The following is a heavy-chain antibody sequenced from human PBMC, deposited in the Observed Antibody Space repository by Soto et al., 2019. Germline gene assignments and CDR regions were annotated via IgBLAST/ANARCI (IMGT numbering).Heavy chain of an antibody. CDR2: IYSDGST. V-gene: IGHV3-66*01. CDR1: GFTFDDYG. D-gene: IGHD3-10*01. Sequence: GGSLRLSCAASGFTFDDYGMSWVRQAPGKGLEWVSVIYSDGSTYYADSVKGRFIISRDNSNNTLYFQMNSLRAEDTAVYYCAKDMVVYRFGEAYFDYWGQGTLVTVSS. CDR3: AKDMVVYRFGEAYFDY. J-gene: IGHJ4*02.